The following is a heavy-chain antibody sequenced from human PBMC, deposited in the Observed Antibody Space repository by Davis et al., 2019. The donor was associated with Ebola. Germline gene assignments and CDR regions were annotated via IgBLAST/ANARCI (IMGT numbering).Heavy chain of an antibody. D-gene: IGHD3-10*02. V-gene: IGHV3-48*02. CDR1: GFTSTSYS. J-gene: IGHJ4*02. CDR2: INTRGDAR. Sequence: GESLKISCVTSGFTSTSYSFNWIRQTPGKGLEWIAHINTRGDARVYADSVRGRFTISRDDAANSLSLQMDSLKHEDTAVYYCVRDYLFAFDSWGQGTPVTVSS. CDR3: VRDYLFAFDS.